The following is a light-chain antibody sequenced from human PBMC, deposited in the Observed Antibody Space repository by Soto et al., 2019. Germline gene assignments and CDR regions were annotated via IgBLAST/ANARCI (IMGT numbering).Light chain of an antibody. CDR3: MKGTHWPIT. CDR2: KVS. CDR1: QSLVYSDGNTY. V-gene: IGKV2-30*01. J-gene: IGKJ5*01. Sequence: DVVMTQSPLSLPVTLGQPASISCRSSQSLVYSDGNTYLNWFQQRPGQSPRRLIYKVSNRDSGVPDRFSGSGSGTDFTLKISRVEAEDVGVYYCMKGTHWPITFGQGTRLEI.